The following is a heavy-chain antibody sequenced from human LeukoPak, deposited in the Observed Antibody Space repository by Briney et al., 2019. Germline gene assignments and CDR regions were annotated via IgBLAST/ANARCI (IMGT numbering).Heavy chain of an antibody. CDR1: GYTFTTYG. CDR3: AGEGVNYGDY. D-gene: IGHD4-11*01. CDR2: ISAYNGNT. V-gene: IGHV1-18*01. Sequence: GASVKVSCKASGYTFTTYGISWVPQSPGQALEWMGWISAYNGNTNYAQKLQGRVTMTTDTSTSTAYMELRSLRSDDTAVYYCAGEGVNYGDYWGQGTLVTVSS. J-gene: IGHJ4*02.